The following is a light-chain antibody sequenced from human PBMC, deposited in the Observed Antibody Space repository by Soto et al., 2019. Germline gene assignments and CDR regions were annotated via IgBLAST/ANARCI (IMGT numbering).Light chain of an antibody. Sequence: IVMTQSPDSLGVSLGERATINCKSSQSLLYTSNNKNYLAWFQQKPGQPPKLLIYWASTRESGVPDRFSGSGSGTDFALTISSLQAEDVAVYYCQQYYSNPELTFGRGTKVDIK. CDR1: QSLLYTSNNKNY. J-gene: IGKJ4*01. CDR3: QQYYSNPELT. V-gene: IGKV4-1*01. CDR2: WAS.